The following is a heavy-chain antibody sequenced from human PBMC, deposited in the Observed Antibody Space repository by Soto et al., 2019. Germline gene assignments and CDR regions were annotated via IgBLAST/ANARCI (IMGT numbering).Heavy chain of an antibody. V-gene: IGHV1-18*01. CDR2: MSGYNGDT. Sequence: QVRLVQSGAAVKKPGASVKVSCKASGYTFTRYGISWVRQDPGQGLEWMGWMSGYNGDTNYAQKLQGRVTMTTEPATSTAYLEQRSLRSDVTAGYYCARRDANLYFCLWGRGTLVTVSS. J-gene: IGHJ2*01. CDR1: GYTFTRYG. CDR3: ARRDANLYFCL.